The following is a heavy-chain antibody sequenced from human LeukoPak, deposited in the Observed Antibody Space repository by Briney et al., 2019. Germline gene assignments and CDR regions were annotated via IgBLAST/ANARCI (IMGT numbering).Heavy chain of an antibody. CDR3: AVLDIVVVPAARDAFDI. CDR1: GGTFSSYT. D-gene: IGHD2-2*03. V-gene: IGHV1-69*02. Sequence: SVKVSCKASGGTFSSYTISWVPQAPGQGLEWMGRIIPILGIANYAQKFQGRVTITADKSTSTAYMELSSLRSEDTAVYYCAVLDIVVVPAARDAFDIWGQGTMVTVSS. J-gene: IGHJ3*02. CDR2: IIPILGIA.